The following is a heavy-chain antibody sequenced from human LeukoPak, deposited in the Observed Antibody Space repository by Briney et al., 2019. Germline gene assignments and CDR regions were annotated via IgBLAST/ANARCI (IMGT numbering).Heavy chain of an antibody. CDR2: IYYSGST. V-gene: IGHV4-59*08. CDR3: ARRGTVTTERFDY. J-gene: IGHJ4*02. D-gene: IGHD4-11*01. Sequence: SETLSLTCTVSGGSMNNLYWSWIRQPPGKGLEWIGYIYYSGSTDYNPSLKSRVTISIDTSKNQFSLKLSSVTAADTAVYYCARRGTVTTERFDYWGQGTLVTVSS. CDR1: GGSMNNLY.